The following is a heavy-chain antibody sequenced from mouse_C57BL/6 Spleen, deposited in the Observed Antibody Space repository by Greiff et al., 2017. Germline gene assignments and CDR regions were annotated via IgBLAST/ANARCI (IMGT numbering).Heavy chain of an antibody. CDR1: GYAFSSYW. CDR2: IYPGDGDT. J-gene: IGHJ4*01. V-gene: IGHV1-80*01. Sequence: QVQLQQSGAELVKPGASVKISCKASGYAFSSYWMNWVKQRPGKGLEWIGQIYPGDGDTNYNGKFKGKATLTADKSSSTAYMQLSSLTSEDSAVYFCAREASYYAMDYWGQGTSVTVSS. D-gene: IGHD6-1*01. CDR3: AREASYYAMDY.